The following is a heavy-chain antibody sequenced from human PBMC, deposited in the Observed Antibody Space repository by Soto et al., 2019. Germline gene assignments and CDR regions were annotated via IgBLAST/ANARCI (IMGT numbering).Heavy chain of an antibody. Sequence: SETLSLTCTVSGGSIGSYYWSWIRQPPGKGLEWIGYVFNIGSSNYNPSLKSRVTISLDTSKNQFSLKLTSVTAADTAVYYCARGFRDGDRSLNYWYFDLWGRGTLVTVSS. CDR2: VFNIGSS. J-gene: IGHJ2*01. CDR1: GGSIGSYY. V-gene: IGHV4-59*01. CDR3: ARGFRDGDRSLNYWYFDL.